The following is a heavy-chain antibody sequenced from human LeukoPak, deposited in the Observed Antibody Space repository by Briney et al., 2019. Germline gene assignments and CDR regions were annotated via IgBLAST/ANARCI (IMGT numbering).Heavy chain of an antibody. V-gene: IGHV3-53*01. CDR1: GFTVRSNY. J-gene: IGHJ4*02. CDR3: ARGPGDYFDF. Sequence: GGSLRLSCAASGFTVRSNYMSWVRQAPGKGLEWVSVIYSGGSTYYADSVKGRFTISRDNSKNTLFLQMSGLRAEDTAVYYCARGPGDYFDFWGQGTLVTVSS. CDR2: IYSGGST. D-gene: IGHD1-14*01.